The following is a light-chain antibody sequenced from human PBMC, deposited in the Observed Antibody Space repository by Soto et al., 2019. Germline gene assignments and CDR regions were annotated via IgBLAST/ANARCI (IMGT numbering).Light chain of an antibody. J-gene: IGKJ1*01. Sequence: EIVMTQSPVTLSVFPGERTTISCRASQSVSSNLAWYQQKPGQAPRLLIYGASTRATGIPARFSGSGSGTEFTLTISNLQSEDFAIYYCQQFNDWPRTFGQGTKV. V-gene: IGKV3-15*01. CDR1: QSVSSN. CDR3: QQFNDWPRT. CDR2: GAS.